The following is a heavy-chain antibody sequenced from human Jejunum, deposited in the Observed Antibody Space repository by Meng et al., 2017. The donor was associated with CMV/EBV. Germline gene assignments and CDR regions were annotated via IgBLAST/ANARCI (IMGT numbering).Heavy chain of an antibody. CDR3: ARNYRGSGSYGTHGMDV. J-gene: IGHJ6*02. Sequence: IFGGYGLTWVRQAPGKGLEWVSGINWNGGSSDYEDSVKGRFTISRDNAKNSLYLQMNGLRAEDTALYYCARNYRGSGSYGTHGMDVWGQGTTVTVSS. D-gene: IGHD3-10*01. V-gene: IGHV3-20*03. CDR1: IFGGYG. CDR2: INWNGGSS.